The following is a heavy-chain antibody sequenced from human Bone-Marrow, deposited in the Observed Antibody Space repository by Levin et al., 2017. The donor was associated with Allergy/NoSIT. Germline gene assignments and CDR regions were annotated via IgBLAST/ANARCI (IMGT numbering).Heavy chain of an antibody. D-gene: IGHD3-9*01. Sequence: PGGSLRLSCAASGFIFSNSWMSWVRQAPGKGLEWVANIKHDGSEKYYADSVKGRFIISRDNAKNSLNLQIDSLRADDTAVYHCATTLASGYFGPFDLWGQGTMVTVSS. V-gene: IGHV3-7*03. CDR3: ATTLASGYFGPFDL. J-gene: IGHJ3*01. CDR1: GFIFSNSW. CDR2: IKHDGSEK.